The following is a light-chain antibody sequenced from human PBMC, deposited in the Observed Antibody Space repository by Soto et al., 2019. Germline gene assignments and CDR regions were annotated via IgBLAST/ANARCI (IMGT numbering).Light chain of an antibody. CDR3: QQYNNWPRT. CDR1: QSIHTN. CDR2: GAS. V-gene: IGKV3-15*01. J-gene: IGKJ1*01. Sequence: ETVMTQSEATLSVSPGERATFSCRASQSIHTNLAWYQQKPGQPPRLLIYGASTRVTGIPTRFSGSGSGTEFTLTISSLQSEDFAVYYCQQYNNWPRTFGQGTKVEIK.